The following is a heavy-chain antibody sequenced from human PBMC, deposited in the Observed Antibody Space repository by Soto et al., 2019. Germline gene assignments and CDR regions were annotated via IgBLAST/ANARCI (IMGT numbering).Heavy chain of an antibody. CDR3: ARDGDYFVSGTYGYLDY. J-gene: IGHJ4*02. Sequence: GGSLRLSCRASGFTFDDYAMSWVRQAPGKGLEWVGFIRSKACGGTTEYAASVKGRFTISRDDSKSFAYLQMNSLKTEDTAVYFCARDGDYFVSGTYGYLDYWGLGTLVTVSS. CDR1: GFTFDDYA. D-gene: IGHD3-10*01. CDR2: IRSKACGGTT. V-gene: IGHV3-49*04.